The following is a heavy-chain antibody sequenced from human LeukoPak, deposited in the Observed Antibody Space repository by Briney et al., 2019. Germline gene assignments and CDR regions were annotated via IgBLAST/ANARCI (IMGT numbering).Heavy chain of an antibody. Sequence: GESLKISCKASGYSFTNYWIGWLRQMPGKGLEGMGIIYPADSDTKYSPSFQGHVSISADKSISTAYLQWSSLKASDTAIYYCARRDYDTSGYILGAFDIWGQGTMVIVSS. CDR1: GYSFTNYW. J-gene: IGHJ3*02. CDR2: IYPADSDT. CDR3: ARRDYDTSGYILGAFDI. V-gene: IGHV5-51*01. D-gene: IGHD3-22*01.